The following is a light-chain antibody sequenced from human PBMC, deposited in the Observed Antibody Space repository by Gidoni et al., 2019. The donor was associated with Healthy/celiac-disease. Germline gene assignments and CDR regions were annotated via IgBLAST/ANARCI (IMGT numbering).Light chain of an antibody. CDR2: LGS. V-gene: IGKV2-28*01. CDR1: QSLLHGNGYNY. Sequence: VTTPSPLSQPVTPGEPASISCRSSQSLLHGNGYNYLDWYLQKPGQSPQLLIYLGSNRASGVPDRFSGSGSGTDFTLKISRVEAEDVGTYYCMQALQTPFTFGGGTKVEIK. CDR3: MQALQTPFT. J-gene: IGKJ4*01.